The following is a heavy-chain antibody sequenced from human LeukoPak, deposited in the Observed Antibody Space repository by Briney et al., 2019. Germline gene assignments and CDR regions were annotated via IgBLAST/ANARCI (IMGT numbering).Heavy chain of an antibody. CDR3: AVYYYDSNGLDY. Sequence: ASVKVSCKASGYTFTGISWVGQAPGPGLEGKGWISTYNRNTNYAQKLQGRVTMTRNQSTRKAYMELRSLRSDDTAVYYCAVYYYDSNGLDYWGQGTSVTVSS. D-gene: IGHD3-22*01. J-gene: IGHJ4*02. CDR1: GYTFTG. CDR2: ISTYNRNT. V-gene: IGHV1-18*01.